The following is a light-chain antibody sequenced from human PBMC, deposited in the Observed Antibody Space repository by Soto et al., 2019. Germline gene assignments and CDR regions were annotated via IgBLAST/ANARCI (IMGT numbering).Light chain of an antibody. CDR2: GAS. CDR3: QQYGSSPWT. CDR1: QSVSSSY. J-gene: IGKJ1*01. Sequence: EIVLTQSPGTLSLSPGERATLSCRASQSVSSSYLAWYQQKPGQAPRPLIYGASSRAIGIPDRFSGSGSGTVFTFTISRLEPEDFAVYYCQQYGSSPWTFGQGTKVDIK. V-gene: IGKV3-20*01.